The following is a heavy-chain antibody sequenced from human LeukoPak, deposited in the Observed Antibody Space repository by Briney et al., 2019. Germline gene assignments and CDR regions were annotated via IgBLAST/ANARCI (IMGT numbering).Heavy chain of an antibody. CDR1: GYTFTSYG. J-gene: IGHJ3*02. CDR2: ISAYNGNT. Sequence: ASVKVSCKASGYTFTSYGISWVRQAPGQGLEWMGWISAYNGNTNYAQKFQGRVTMTRNTSISTAYMELSSLRSEDTAVYYCARGPNAFDIWGQGTMVTVSS. V-gene: IGHV1-18*01. CDR3: ARGPNAFDI.